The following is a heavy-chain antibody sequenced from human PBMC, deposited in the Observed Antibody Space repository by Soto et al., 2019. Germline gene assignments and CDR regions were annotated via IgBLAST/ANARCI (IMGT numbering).Heavy chain of an antibody. CDR2: IKSKTDCGTT. CDR1: GFTFSNAW. CDR3: TTELEMATITADY. J-gene: IGHJ4*02. D-gene: IGHD5-12*01. Sequence: GGSLRLSCAASGFTFSNAWMNWVRQAPGKGLEWVGRIKSKTDCGTTDYAAPVKGRFTISRDDSKNTLYLQMNSLKTEDTAVYYCTTELEMATITADYWGQGTLVTVSS. V-gene: IGHV3-15*07.